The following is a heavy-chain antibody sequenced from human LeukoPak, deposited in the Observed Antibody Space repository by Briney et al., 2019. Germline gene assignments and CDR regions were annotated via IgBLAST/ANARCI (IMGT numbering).Heavy chain of an antibody. D-gene: IGHD2-15*01. CDR1: GYTFTVYY. Sequence: ASVKVSCKASGYTFTVYYVHWLRQAPGQGLEWMGRINPNSGGTNYVQKFQGRVTMARDTSISTAYMELSSLKFDDTAVYYCARDFQLLYNYYYYGMDVWGQGTTVTVSS. CDR2: INPNSGGT. J-gene: IGHJ6*02. V-gene: IGHV1-2*06. CDR3: ARDFQLLYNYYYYGMDV.